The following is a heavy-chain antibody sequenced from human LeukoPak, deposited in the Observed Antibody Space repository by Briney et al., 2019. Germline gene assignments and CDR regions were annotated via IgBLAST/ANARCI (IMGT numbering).Heavy chain of an antibody. Sequence: ASVKVSCKASGCTFSSYAISWVRQAPGQGLEWMGWIIPIFGTANYAQKFQGRVTITTDESTSTAYMELSSLRSEDTAVYYCASEGAGSYDYVWGSYRSTKYFQHWGQGTLVTVSS. CDR3: ASEGAGSYDYVWGSYRSTKYFQH. D-gene: IGHD3-16*02. CDR1: GCTFSSYA. V-gene: IGHV1-69*05. J-gene: IGHJ1*01. CDR2: IIPIFGTA.